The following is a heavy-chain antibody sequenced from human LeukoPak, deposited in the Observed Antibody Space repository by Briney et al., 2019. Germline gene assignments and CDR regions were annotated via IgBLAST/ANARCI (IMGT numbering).Heavy chain of an antibody. CDR1: GDSVSSNSAA. Sequence: SQTLSLTCAISGDSVSSNSAAWNWIRQAPARGLEWLGRTYYRSKWYNDYAVSVKSRITINPDTSKNQFSLQLNSVTPEDTAVYYCARDPHYDSSGYYYFDYWGQGTLVTVSS. V-gene: IGHV6-1*01. CDR3: ARDPHYDSSGYYYFDY. D-gene: IGHD3-22*01. CDR2: TYYRSKWYN. J-gene: IGHJ4*02.